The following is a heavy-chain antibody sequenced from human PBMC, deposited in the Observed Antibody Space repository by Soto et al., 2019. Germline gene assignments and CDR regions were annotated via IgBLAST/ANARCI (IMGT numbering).Heavy chain of an antibody. Sequence: GGSLRLSCAVSGFTFTSYAMTWVRQAPGKGLEWVSAISGSGGSEFYADSVKGRFTISRDNSKNTLYLQMKSLRAEDTALYYCAKGDTTMITDYYAMDVWGHVTTVTVAS. CDR3: AKGDTTMITDYYAMDV. CDR2: ISGSGGSE. V-gene: IGHV3-23*01. CDR1: GFTFTSYA. J-gene: IGHJ6*02. D-gene: IGHD5-18*01.